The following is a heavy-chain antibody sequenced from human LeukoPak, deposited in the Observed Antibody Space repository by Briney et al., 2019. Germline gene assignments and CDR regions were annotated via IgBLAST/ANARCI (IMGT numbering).Heavy chain of an antibody. CDR3: ARHRGAAAVLNSPNWFDP. CDR1: GGSTSSYY. J-gene: IGHJ5*02. Sequence: SETLSLTCTVSGGSTSSYYWSWIRQPPGKGLEWIGYIYTSGSTNYNPSPKSRVTISVDTSKNQFSLKLSSVTAADTAVYYCARHRGAAAVLNSPNWFDPWGQGTLVTVSS. D-gene: IGHD6-13*01. V-gene: IGHV4-4*09. CDR2: IYTSGST.